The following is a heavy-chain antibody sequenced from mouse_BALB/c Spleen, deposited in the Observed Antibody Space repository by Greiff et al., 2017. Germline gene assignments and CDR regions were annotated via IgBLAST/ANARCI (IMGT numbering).Heavy chain of an antibody. CDR2: INPSTGYT. Sequence: VQLQQSGAELAKPGASVKMSCKASGYTFTSYWMHWVKQRPGQGLEWIGYINPSTGYTEYNQKFKDKATLTADKSSSTAYMQLSSLTSEDSAVYYCARPYATATAMDYWGQGTSVTVSS. V-gene: IGHV1-7*01. CDR3: ARPYATATAMDY. CDR1: GYTFTSYW. J-gene: IGHJ4*01. D-gene: IGHD1-2*01.